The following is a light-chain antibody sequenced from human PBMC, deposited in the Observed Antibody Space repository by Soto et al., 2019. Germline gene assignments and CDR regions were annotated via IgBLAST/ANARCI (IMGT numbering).Light chain of an antibody. CDR3: VQGSRWPPT. J-gene: IGKJ4*01. V-gene: IGKV2-30*02. Sequence: DVVMTQSALSLPVTLGQPASISCRSSQSLAHSDGNTYLNWFQQRPGLSPRRLIDKVSYRDSGVPDRFSGSGSGTDFTLQISRVEAEDVGIYFCVQGSRWPPTFGGGTKVEIK. CDR2: KVS. CDR1: QSLAHSDGNTY.